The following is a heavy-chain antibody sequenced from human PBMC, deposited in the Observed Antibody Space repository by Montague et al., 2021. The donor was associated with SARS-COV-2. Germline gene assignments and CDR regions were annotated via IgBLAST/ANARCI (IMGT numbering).Heavy chain of an antibody. CDR3: ARGLDPSGTYYLPY. CDR2: IHYSGSN. J-gene: IGHJ4*02. V-gene: IGHV4-59*01. D-gene: IGHD3-10*01. Sequence: SETLSLTCSVSGGSIGSYYWSWLRQPPGKGLEWIGHIHYSGSNTSSPSFKSRVTISIDTPKNQFSLKLSSVTAADTALYYCARGLDPSGTYYLPYWGQGTLVTVSS. CDR1: GGSIGSYY.